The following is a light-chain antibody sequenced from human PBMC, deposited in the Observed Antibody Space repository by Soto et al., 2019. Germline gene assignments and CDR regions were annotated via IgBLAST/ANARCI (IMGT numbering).Light chain of an antibody. V-gene: IGKV3-20*01. J-gene: IGKJ1*01. CDR2: GAS. Sequence: IGLEQSPGTLSLYQGERATLSCRASQSVSSSYLAWYQQKPGQAPRLLIYGASSRATGIPDRFSGSGSGTDFTLTISRLEPEDFAVYYCQQYGSSPTTFGQGTKVDIK. CDR3: QQYGSSPTT. CDR1: QSVSSSY.